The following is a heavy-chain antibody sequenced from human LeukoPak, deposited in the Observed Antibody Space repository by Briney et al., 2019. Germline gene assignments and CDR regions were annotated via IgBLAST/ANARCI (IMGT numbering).Heavy chain of an antibody. CDR3: AKEERDIVVVPAAKDY. J-gene: IGHJ4*02. CDR2: ISGSGGST. D-gene: IGHD2-2*01. V-gene: IGHV3-23*01. Sequence: QPGGSLRLSCAASGFTFSTYAMSWVRQAPGKGLEWVSAISGSGGSTYYADYVKGRFTISRDNSKNTLYLQMNSLRAEDTAVYYCAKEERDIVVVPAAKDYWGQGTLVTVSS. CDR1: GFTFSTYA.